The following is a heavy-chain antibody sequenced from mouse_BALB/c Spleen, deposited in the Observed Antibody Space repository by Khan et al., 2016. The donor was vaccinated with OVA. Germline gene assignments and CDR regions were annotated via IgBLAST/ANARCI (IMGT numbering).Heavy chain of an antibody. CDR2: IWGGGTT. V-gene: IGHV2-6-5*01. CDR3: AKGVWAYYFALDY. D-gene: IGHD2-10*02. CDR1: GFSLTDYG. J-gene: IGHJ4*01. Sequence: VKLMESGPGLVAPSQNLSITCTVSGFSLTDYGVSWIRQPPGKGLEWLGVIWGGGTTYYNSALKSRLSTSKDNSKSQVFLKMNSLQTDDTAMYYCAKGVWAYYFALDYWGQGTSVTVSS.